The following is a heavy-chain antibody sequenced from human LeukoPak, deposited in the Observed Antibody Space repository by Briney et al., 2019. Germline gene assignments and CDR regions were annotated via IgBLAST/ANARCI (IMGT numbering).Heavy chain of an antibody. CDR1: GFIFSGSA. D-gene: IGHD3-10*01. V-gene: IGHV3-73*01. J-gene: IGHJ4*02. CDR3: TRVPTRGSGNDY. Sequence: PGGSLRLSCAASGFIFSGSAIHWVRQASGKGLEWVGRIRSKADNYATGYAASVKGRFTLSRDDSKNTAYLQMNRLKTEDTAVYYCTRVPTRGSGNDYWGQGTQVTVSS. CDR2: IRSKADNYAT.